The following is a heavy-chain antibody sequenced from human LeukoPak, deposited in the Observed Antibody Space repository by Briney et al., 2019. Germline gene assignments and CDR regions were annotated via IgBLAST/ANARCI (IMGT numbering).Heavy chain of an antibody. CDR3: ARQSKANYFDY. J-gene: IGHJ4*02. V-gene: IGHV4-59*08. CDR1: GGSISRYY. Sequence: SETLSLTCTVSGGSISRYYWSWIRQPPGKGLEWIGYIYYSGSTNYNPSLKSRVTISVDTSKNQFSLKLSSVTAADTAVYYCARQSKANYFDYWGQGTLVTVSS. D-gene: IGHD5-12*01. CDR2: IYYSGST.